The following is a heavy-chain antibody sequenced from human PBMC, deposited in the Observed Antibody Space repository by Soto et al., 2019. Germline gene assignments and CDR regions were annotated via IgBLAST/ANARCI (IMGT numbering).Heavy chain of an antibody. D-gene: IGHD3-10*01. Sequence: GGSLRLSCAASGFTFSSYGMHWVRQAPGKGLEWVAVIWYDGSNKYYADSVKGRFTISRDNSKNTLYLQMNSLRAEDTAVYYCAREGRGGLEITMVRGALIPDYYYYGMDVWGQGTTVTVSS. J-gene: IGHJ6*02. CDR1: GFTFSSYG. V-gene: IGHV3-33*01. CDR2: IWYDGSNK. CDR3: AREGRGGLEITMVRGALIPDYYYYGMDV.